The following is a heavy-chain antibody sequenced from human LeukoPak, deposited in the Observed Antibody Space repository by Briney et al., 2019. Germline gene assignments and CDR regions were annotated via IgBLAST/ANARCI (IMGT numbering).Heavy chain of an antibody. V-gene: IGHV3-15*01. CDR1: GFTFSSYW. J-gene: IGHJ4*02. CDR3: TTKYYYDSSGYNNFDY. D-gene: IGHD3-22*01. CDR2: IKRETDGGTT. Sequence: GGSLRLSCAASGFTFSSYWMSWVRQAPGKGLEWVCRIKRETDGGTTDYAAPVKGRFTISRDDSKSTLYLQMNSLKTDDTAVYYCTTKYYYDSSGYNNFDYWGQGTLVTVSS.